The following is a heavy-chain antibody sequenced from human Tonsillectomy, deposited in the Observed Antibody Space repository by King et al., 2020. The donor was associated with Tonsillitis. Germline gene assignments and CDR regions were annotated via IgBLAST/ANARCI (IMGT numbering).Heavy chain of an antibody. D-gene: IGHD3-3*01. CDR3: VRRGRFLEWLLPHDAFDI. CDR2: INHSGST. V-gene: IGHV4-34*01. Sequence: VQLQQWGAGLLKPSETLSLTCAVYGGSFSGYYWSWIRQPPGKGLEWIGEINHSGSTNYNPSLKSRVTISVDTSKNQFSLKLSSVTAADTAVYYCVRRGRFLEWLLPHDAFDIWGQGTMVTVSS. CDR1: GGSFSGYY. J-gene: IGHJ3*02.